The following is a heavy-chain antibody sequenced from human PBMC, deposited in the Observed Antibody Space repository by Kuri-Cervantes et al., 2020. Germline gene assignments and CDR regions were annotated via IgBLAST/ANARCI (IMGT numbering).Heavy chain of an antibody. V-gene: IGHV3-11*04. Sequence: GESLKISCAASGFTFSDYYMSWIRQAPGKGLEWVSYISSSGSTIYYADSVKGRFTISRDNSKNTKNTLYLQMNSLRSEDTAVYYCARAEDWGTPWCFDLWGRGTLVTVSS. D-gene: IGHD7-27*01. CDR1: GFTFSDYY. CDR2: ISSSGSTI. CDR3: ARAEDWGTPWCFDL. J-gene: IGHJ2*01.